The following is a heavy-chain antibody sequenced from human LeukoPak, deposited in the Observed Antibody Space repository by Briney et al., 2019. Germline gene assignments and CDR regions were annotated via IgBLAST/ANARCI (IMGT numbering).Heavy chain of an antibody. V-gene: IGHV1-2*02. J-gene: IGHJ4*02. CDR2: INPNSGGT. D-gene: IGHD6-13*01. CDR1: GYTFTAYY. Sequence: ASVKVSSKASGYTFTAYYMHWVRQAPGQRLQCLGWINPNSGGTNYAQKFQGRVTMTRDTSISTAYMELSRLRSDDTAVYYCARDLAIAAAGTHGFWGQGTLVTVSS. CDR3: ARDLAIAAAGTHGF.